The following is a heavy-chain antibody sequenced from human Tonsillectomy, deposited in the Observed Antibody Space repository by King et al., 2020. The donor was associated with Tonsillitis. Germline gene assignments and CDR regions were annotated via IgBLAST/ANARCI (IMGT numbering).Heavy chain of an antibody. CDR2: INPIGGST. Sequence: QLVQSGAEVKKPGASVKVSCKASGYTFTDYYVHWVRQAPGQGLEWMGIINPIGGSTNYAQRFQGRVTMTSDTSTSTVYMELSSLRSEDTAVYYCARASYYCRIPTCAWFESWGQGTLVTVSS. CDR3: ARASYYCRIPTCAWFES. J-gene: IGHJ5*01. V-gene: IGHV1-46*03. CDR1: GYTFTDYY. D-gene: IGHD2-15*01.